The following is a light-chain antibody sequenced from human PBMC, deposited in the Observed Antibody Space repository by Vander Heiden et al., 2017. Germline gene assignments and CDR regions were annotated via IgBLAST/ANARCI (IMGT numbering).Light chain of an antibody. J-gene: IGKJ1*01. Sequence: EIVLTQSPGTLSLSPGERATLSCRASQSVSSSYLAWYQQKPGQAPRLLIYGASSRATGIPDRFSGGGSGTDFTLTISRLEPEDFAVYYCQQYGSPWTFGQGTKVEIK. CDR2: GAS. V-gene: IGKV3-20*01. CDR3: QQYGSPWT. CDR1: QSVSSSY.